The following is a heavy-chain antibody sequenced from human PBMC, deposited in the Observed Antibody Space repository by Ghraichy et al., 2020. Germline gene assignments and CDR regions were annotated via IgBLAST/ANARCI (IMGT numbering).Heavy chain of an antibody. D-gene: IGHD6-19*01. J-gene: IGHJ4*02. CDR1: KFTFSSYS. CDR2: ISSSSSYI. CDR3: VVSGWYYSSVPEFDY. V-gene: IGHV3-21*01. Sequence: GGSLRLSCAASKFTFSSYSMNWVRQAPGKGLEWVSSISSSSSYIDYADSVKGRFSISRDNAKNSLYLQMNSLRVEDTAVYYCVVSGWYYSSVPEFDYWGQGTLVTVSS.